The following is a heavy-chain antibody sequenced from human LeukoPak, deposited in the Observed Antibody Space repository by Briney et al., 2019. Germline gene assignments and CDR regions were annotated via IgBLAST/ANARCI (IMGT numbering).Heavy chain of an antibody. CDR1: GGSISSNNW. Sequence: SGTLSLTCAVSGGSISSNNWRSWVRQPPGKGLEWIGEIYHSGSTDYNPSLESRVTISVDKSKNQFSLKLSSVTAADTAVYYCARGFYGSGSYSSPGFHAFDVWGQGTMVTVSS. V-gene: IGHV4-4*02. D-gene: IGHD3-10*01. J-gene: IGHJ3*01. CDR2: IYHSGST. CDR3: ARGFYGSGSYSSPGFHAFDV.